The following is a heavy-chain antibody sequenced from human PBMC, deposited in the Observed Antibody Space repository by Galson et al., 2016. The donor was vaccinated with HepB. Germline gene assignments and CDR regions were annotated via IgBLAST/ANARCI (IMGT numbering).Heavy chain of an antibody. J-gene: IGHJ5*02. CDR1: GGSVSSTNSY. V-gene: IGHV4-61*01. CDR2: LYYTGIT. D-gene: IGHD1-14*01. Sequence: SETLSLTCTVSGGSVSSTNSYWSWIRQPPGKGLEWIGFLYYTGITNNNPSLESRVTLSVDTSKNQLSLNLKSVSAADTAVYYCARHHAGWFDHWGLGTLVTVSS. CDR3: ARHHAGWFDH.